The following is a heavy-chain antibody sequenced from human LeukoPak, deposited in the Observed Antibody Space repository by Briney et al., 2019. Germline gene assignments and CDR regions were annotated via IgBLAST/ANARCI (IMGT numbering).Heavy chain of an antibody. Sequence: SETLSLTCTVSGGSISSYYWSWIRQPPGKGLEWIGYIYYSGSTNYNPSLKSRVTISVDTSKNQFSLKLSSVTAADTAVYYCARAFRRDYFDYWGQGTLVTVSS. CDR1: GGSISSYY. CDR2: IYYSGST. CDR3: ARAFRRDYFDY. V-gene: IGHV4-59*01. J-gene: IGHJ4*02.